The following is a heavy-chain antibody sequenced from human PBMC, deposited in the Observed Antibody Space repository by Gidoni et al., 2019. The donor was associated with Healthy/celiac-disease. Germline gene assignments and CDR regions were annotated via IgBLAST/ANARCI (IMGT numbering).Heavy chain of an antibody. D-gene: IGHD1-26*01. V-gene: IGHV4-30-4*01. CDR3: ARDEDQERRFDY. J-gene: IGHJ4*02. CDR2: IYYSGST. CDR1: GCAISSGDYY. Sequence: QVQLQESGPGLVKPSQTLSLTCTVSGCAISSGDYYWSWIRQPPGKGLEWIGYIYYSGSTYYNPSLKSRVTISVDTSKNQFSLKLSSVTAADTAVYYCARDEDQERRFDYWGQGTLVTVSS.